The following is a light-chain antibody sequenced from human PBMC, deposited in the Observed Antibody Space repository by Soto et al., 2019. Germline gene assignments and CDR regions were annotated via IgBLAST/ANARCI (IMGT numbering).Light chain of an antibody. J-gene: IGKJ1*01. Sequence: DIQMTQSPSIVSASVGDRVTITCRASQSVSGWLAWYQQKPGEAPKLLIYDASALPRGVPSRFSGSGSGTKFTLTIASLQPDDFATYYCQQYETFSGTFGPGTKVEI. CDR3: QQYETFSGT. CDR2: DAS. V-gene: IGKV1-5*01. CDR1: QSVSGW.